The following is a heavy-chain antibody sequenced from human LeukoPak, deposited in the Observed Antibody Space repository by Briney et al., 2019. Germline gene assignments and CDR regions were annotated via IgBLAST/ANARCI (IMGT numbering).Heavy chain of an antibody. CDR3: ARVPSGYCSGGSCSELDY. CDR2: IYYSGST. Sequence: SETLSLTCTVSGGSISSGDYYWSWIRQPPGKGLEWIGYIYYSGSTYYKPSLKSRVTISVDTSKNQFSLELSSVTAADTAVYYCARVPSGYCSGGSCSELDYWGQGTLVTVSS. V-gene: IGHV4-30-4*08. D-gene: IGHD2-15*01. CDR1: GGSISSGDYY. J-gene: IGHJ4*02.